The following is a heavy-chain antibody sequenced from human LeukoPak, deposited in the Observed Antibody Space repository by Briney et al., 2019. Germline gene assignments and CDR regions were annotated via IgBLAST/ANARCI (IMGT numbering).Heavy chain of an antibody. CDR2: ISGSGGTA. D-gene: IGHD2-2*01. V-gene: IGHV3-23*01. J-gene: IGHJ5*02. Sequence: GSLRLSCAASGFTFSIYAMSWVRQAPGKGLEWVSAISGSGGTAYXADSVKGRFTISRDNAKNSLYLQMNSLRAEDTAVYYCXXXXXXXPAAXXXXWFDPWGQGTLVTVSS. CDR3: XXXXXXXPAAXXXXWFDP. CDR1: GFTFSIYA.